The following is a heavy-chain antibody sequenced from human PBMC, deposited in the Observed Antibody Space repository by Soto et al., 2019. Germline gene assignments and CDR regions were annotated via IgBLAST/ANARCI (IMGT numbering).Heavy chain of an antibody. Sequence: QVQLVQSGAAVKKPGASVKVSCKASGYTFTGYYIHWVRQAPGQGLEWMGWINPNSGGTNYAQKFQGWVTMTRDTSLSTAYMELSRLRADDTAVYYCVRDGGMATVPTLDFDYWGQGTLVTVSS. D-gene: IGHD4-4*01. CDR1: GYTFTGYY. CDR3: VRDGGMATVPTLDFDY. V-gene: IGHV1-2*04. CDR2: INPNSGGT. J-gene: IGHJ4*02.